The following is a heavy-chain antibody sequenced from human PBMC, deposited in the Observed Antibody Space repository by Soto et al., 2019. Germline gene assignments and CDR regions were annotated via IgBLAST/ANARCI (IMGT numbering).Heavy chain of an antibody. D-gene: IGHD2-2*01. CDR3: ARVYCSSTSCPYYYYYMDV. Sequence: GGSLRLSCAASGFTFSDHYMDWVRQAPGKGLEWVGRTRNKANSYTTEYAASVKGRFTISRDDSKNSLYLQMNSLKTEDTAVYYCARVYCSSTSCPYYYYYMDVWGKGTTVTVSS. CDR1: GFTFSDHY. J-gene: IGHJ6*03. V-gene: IGHV3-72*01. CDR2: TRNKANSYTT.